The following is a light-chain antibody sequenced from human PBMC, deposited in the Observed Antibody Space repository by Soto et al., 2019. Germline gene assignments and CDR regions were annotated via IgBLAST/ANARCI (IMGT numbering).Light chain of an antibody. CDR3: LKHNTYPYT. CDR2: AAS. Sequence: DIQMTQSPSSLSASVGDRVTITCRASQGISNLLGWFQHKPGKAPKRLIYAASSLQGGVPSRFSGIGSWTDLTLTITGLQPEDFADYYCLKHNTYPYTFVQGTKLEIK. J-gene: IGKJ2*01. V-gene: IGKV1-17*01. CDR1: QGISNL.